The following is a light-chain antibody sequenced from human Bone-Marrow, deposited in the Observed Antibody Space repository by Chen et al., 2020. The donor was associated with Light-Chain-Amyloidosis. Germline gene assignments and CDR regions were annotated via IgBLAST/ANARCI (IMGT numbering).Light chain of an antibody. CDR2: DAS. V-gene: IGKV3-11*01. Sequence: EIVLTQSPATLSLSPGERATLSCRASQSVSSYLAWYQQKPGQAPRLLIYDASNRATGIPARFSGSGSGPDCTLTISSLEPEDFADYYCQQRSNWPLTFGGGTKVEIK. CDR3: QQRSNWPLT. J-gene: IGKJ4*01. CDR1: QSVSSY.